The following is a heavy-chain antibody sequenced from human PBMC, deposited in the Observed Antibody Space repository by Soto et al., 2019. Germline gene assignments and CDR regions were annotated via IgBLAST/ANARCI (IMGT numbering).Heavy chain of an antibody. D-gene: IGHD6-13*01. CDR1: GGTLSRSA. J-gene: IGHJ5*02. CDR3: WKGSSWTKMES. CDR2: IIPMFGPP. V-gene: IGHV1-69*06. Sequence: QVQLVQSGAEVKKPGSSVKVSCKASGGTLSRSAISWVRQAPGQGLEWMGGIIPMFGPPINAQKFRARVSIIADKSTRTAYMEMSSLRSEDTGVYYCWKGSSWTKMESWGQGTLVTVSS.